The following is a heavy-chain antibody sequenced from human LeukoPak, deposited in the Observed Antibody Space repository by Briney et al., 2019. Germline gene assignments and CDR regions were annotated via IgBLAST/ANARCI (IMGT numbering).Heavy chain of an antibody. J-gene: IGHJ4*02. CDR3: ARGPYSSSSLGWDY. CDR2: MNPNSGNT. Sequence: ASVKVSCKASGYTYTSYDINWVRQATGQGLEWMGWMNPNSGNTGYAQKFQGRVTITRNTSISTAYMELSSLRSEDTAVYYCARGPYSSSSLGWDYWGQGTLVTVSS. CDR1: GYTYTSYD. D-gene: IGHD6-6*01. V-gene: IGHV1-8*03.